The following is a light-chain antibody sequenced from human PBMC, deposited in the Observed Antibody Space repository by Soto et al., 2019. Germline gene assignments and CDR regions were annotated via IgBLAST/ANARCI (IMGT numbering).Light chain of an antibody. CDR1: SSNIGSNF. J-gene: IGLJ3*02. V-gene: IGLV1-51*02. CDR3: GTWDNSLNAGV. CDR2: RNN. Sequence: QSVLTQPPSASGTPGQRVTISCSGSSSNIGSNFVYWYQQLPGTAPILLIYRNNQRPSGIPDRFSGSKSGTSATLGITGLQTGDEADYYCGTWDNSLNAGVFGGGTKLTVL.